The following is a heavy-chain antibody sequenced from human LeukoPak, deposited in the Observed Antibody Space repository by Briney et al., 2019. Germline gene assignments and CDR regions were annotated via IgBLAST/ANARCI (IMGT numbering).Heavy chain of an antibody. CDR3: ARTCSSTDCLIPD. D-gene: IGHD2-2*01. CDR2: INSDASDT. CDR1: GFTFSRHW. V-gene: IGHV3-74*01. J-gene: IGHJ4*02. Sequence: PGGSLRLSCAASGFTFSRHWMHWVRRAPGKGLVWIPRINSDASDTNYADFVKGRFTISRDNAKNTVYLQINSLRDEDTAVYYCARTCSSTDCLIPDWGQGTLVTVSS.